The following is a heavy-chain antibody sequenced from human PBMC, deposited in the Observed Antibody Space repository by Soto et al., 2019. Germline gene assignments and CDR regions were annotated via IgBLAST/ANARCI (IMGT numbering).Heavy chain of an antibody. V-gene: IGHV3-30*18. CDR1: GFTFSSYG. CDR2: ISYDGSNK. D-gene: IGHD6-13*01. J-gene: IGHJ5*02. CDR3: AKEAVTYSTRNWLDP. Sequence: GGSLRLSCAASGFTFSSYGMHWVRQAPGKGLEWVAVISYDGSNKYYADSVKGRFTISRDNSKNTLYLQMNSLRAEDTAVYYCAKEAVTYSTRNWLDPWGQGTLVTVSS.